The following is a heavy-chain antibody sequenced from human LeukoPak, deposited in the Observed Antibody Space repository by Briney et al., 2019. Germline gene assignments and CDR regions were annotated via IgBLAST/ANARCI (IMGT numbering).Heavy chain of an antibody. J-gene: IGHJ4*02. CDR2: ISSSSSTI. V-gene: IGHV3-48*04. CDR1: GFTFSSYS. D-gene: IGHD3-10*01. Sequence: GGSLRLSCAASGFTFSSYSMNRVRQAPGKGLEWVSYISSSSSTIYYVDSVKGRFTISRDNAKNSLYLQMNSLRAEDTAVYYCARVPLFYGSGSFVDYWGQGTLVTVSS. CDR3: ARVPLFYGSGSFVDY.